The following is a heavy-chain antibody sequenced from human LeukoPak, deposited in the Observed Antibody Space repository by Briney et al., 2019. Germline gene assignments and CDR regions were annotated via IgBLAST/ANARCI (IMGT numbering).Heavy chain of an antibody. CDR3: AKDRPRWQWLASTFDY. J-gene: IGHJ4*02. V-gene: IGHV3-30*18. CDR1: GFTFSSYG. D-gene: IGHD6-19*01. Sequence: GGSLRLSCAASGFTFSSYGMHWVRQAPGKGLEWVAVISYDGSNKYYADSVKGRFTISRDNYKNTLYLQMNSLRAEDTAVYYCAKDRPRWQWLASTFDYWGQGTLVTVSS. CDR2: ISYDGSNK.